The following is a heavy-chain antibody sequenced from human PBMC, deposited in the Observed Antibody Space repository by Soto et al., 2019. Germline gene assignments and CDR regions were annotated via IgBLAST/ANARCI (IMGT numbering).Heavy chain of an antibody. V-gene: IGHV1-69*12. J-gene: IGHJ5*02. D-gene: IGHD3-10*01. CDR2: IIPIFGTA. CDR3: ARAGGSGSDYWFGP. Sequence: QVQLVQSGAEVKKPGSSVKVSCKASGGTFSSYAISWVRQAPGQGLEWMGGIIPIFGTANYAQKFQGRVTIVGDRSTRVAYRVLGSQTAKTAAVSYCARAGGSGSDYWFGPWGQGSLVTVSS. CDR1: GGTFSSYA.